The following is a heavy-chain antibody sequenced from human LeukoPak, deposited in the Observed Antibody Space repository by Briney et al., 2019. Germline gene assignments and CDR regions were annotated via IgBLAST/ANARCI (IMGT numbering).Heavy chain of an antibody. Sequence: GGSLRLSCAASGFTFSSYSMNWVRQAPGKGLEWVSSISSSSSYIYYADSVKGRFTISRDNAKNSLYLQMNSLRAEDTAVYYCARGSGSSSWYAVEYFQHWGQGTLVTVSS. V-gene: IGHV3-21*01. CDR2: ISSSSSYI. J-gene: IGHJ1*01. D-gene: IGHD6-13*01. CDR3: ARGSGSSSWYAVEYFQH. CDR1: GFTFSSYS.